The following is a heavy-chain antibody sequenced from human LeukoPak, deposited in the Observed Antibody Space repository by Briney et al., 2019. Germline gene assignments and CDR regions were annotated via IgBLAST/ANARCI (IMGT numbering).Heavy chain of an antibody. CDR2: IKQDGSEK. J-gene: IGHJ3*02. CDR1: GFTFSSYW. D-gene: IGHD3-3*01. V-gene: IGHV3-7*01. Sequence: GGSLRLSCAASGFTFSSYWMSWVRQAPGKGLEWVANIKQDGSEKYYVDSVKGRFTISRDNAKNSLYLQMNSLRAEDTAVYYCARGYYDFWSGYASDAFDIWGQGTMVTVSS. CDR3: ARGYYDFWSGYASDAFDI.